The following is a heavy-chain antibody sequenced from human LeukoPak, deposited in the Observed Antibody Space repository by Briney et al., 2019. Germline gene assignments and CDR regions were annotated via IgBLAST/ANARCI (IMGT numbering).Heavy chain of an antibody. CDR2: INHSGST. CDR1: GGSFSGYY. D-gene: IGHD1-26*01. CDR3: ARQYGSYIDY. V-gene: IGHV4-34*01. J-gene: IGHJ4*02. Sequence: SETLSLTCAVYGGSFSGYYWSWIRQPPGKGLEWIGEINHSGSTNYNPSLKSRVTISVDTSKNQFSLKLSSVTAADTAVYYCARQYGSYIDYWGQGTLVTVSS.